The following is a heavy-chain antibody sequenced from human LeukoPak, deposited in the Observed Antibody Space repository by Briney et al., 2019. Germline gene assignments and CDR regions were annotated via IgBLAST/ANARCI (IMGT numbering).Heavy chain of an antibody. CDR2: INAGNGDT. CDR3: ARGEKNVDIVATIRGVWFDP. J-gene: IGHJ5*02. V-gene: IGHV1-3*01. CDR1: GYTFTSYA. D-gene: IGHD5-12*01. Sequence: ASVKVSCKASGYTFTSYAMHRVRQAPGQRLEWMGWINAGNGDTKYSQKFQGRVTITRDTSASTAYMELSSLRSEDTAVYYCARGEKNVDIVATIRGVWFDPWGQGTLVTVSS.